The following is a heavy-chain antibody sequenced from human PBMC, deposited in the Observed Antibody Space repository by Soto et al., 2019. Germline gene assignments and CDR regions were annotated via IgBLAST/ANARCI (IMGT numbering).Heavy chain of an antibody. D-gene: IGHD2-15*01. J-gene: IGHJ5*02. V-gene: IGHV3-11*06. Sequence: PGGSLRLSCAASGFTFSDYYMSWIRQAPGKGLEWVSYISSSSSYTNYADSVKGRFTISRDNAKNSLYLQMNSLRAEETAVYYFAREIYSSGSYYTAAFNWFDPWGHGTLVTVSS. CDR2: ISSSSSYT. CDR3: AREIYSSGSYYTAAFNWFDP. CDR1: GFTFSDYY.